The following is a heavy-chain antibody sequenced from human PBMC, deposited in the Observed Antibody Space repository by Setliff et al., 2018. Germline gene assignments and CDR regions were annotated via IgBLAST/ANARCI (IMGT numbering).Heavy chain of an antibody. CDR1: GLSYINDW. CDR2: INPHGSEK. Sequence: GGSLRLSCTASGLSYINDWVSWVRQAPGKGLEWLASINPHGSEKYYADSVKGRFTISRDNAKNALSLQMNSLRVDDTAVYYCARGLPGSGYSSGVLDFWGQGTMVTVSS. J-gene: IGHJ4*03. CDR3: ARGLPGSGYSSGVLDF. V-gene: IGHV3-7*01. D-gene: IGHD3-9*01.